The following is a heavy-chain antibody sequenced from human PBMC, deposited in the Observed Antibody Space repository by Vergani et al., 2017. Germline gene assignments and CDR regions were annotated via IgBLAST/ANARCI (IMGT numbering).Heavy chain of an antibody. V-gene: IGHV4-38-2*01. CDR1: GYSAGSGYY. CDR3: ARQNPYGSAHVDF. CDR2: VHSNGNT. J-gene: IGHJ4*02. Sequence: QVDLQESGPGLVKSSDTLSLNCAVSGYSAGSGYYCGWIRQPPGRGLEWIGCVHSNGNTYYTSSLRTRATISRDTSKTQFSLRLTSVTAADTAVYYCARQNPYGSAHVDFWGRGVLVTVSA. D-gene: IGHD3-10*01.